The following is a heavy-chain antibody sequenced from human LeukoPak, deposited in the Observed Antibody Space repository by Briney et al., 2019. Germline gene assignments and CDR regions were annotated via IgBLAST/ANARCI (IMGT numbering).Heavy chain of an antibody. CDR2: INPNSGGT. V-gene: IGHV1-2*02. CDR3: ARTPRNGYIEGY. CDR1: GYTFTGYY. D-gene: IGHD5-24*01. J-gene: IGHJ4*02. Sequence: ASVKVSCKASGYTFTGYYMHWVRQAPGQGLEWMGWINPNSGGTNYAQKFQGRVTMTRDTSISTAYMELSSLRSEDTAVYYCARTPRNGYIEGYWGQGTLVTVSS.